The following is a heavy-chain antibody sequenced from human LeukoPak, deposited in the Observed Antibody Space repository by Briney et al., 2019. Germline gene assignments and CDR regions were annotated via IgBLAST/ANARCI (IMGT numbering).Heavy chain of an antibody. Sequence: SETLSLTCPVSGASISAFHWTWFRQPARKGLEWIGLIYSSGSTRFNPSLKSRVAMSVELTKNQPSLKLTSVNAATTAMYYWASNFGNDGGRGTLVPVSS. CDR2: IYSSGST. J-gene: IGHJ1*01. CDR1: GASISAFH. CDR3: ASNFGND. V-gene: IGHV4-4*07. D-gene: IGHD1-1*01.